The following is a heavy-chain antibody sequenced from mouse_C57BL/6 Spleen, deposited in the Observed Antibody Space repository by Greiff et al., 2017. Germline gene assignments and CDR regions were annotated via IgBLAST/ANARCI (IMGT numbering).Heavy chain of an antibody. J-gene: IGHJ1*03. Sequence: QVQLKQPGAELVKPGASVKLSCKASGYTFTSYWMQWVKQRPGQGLEWIGEIDPADSYTNYNQKFKGKATLTVYTSSSTAYMQLSSLTSEDAAVYYCARDGSSYGWYFDVWGTGTTVTVSS. D-gene: IGHD1-1*01. CDR1: GYTFTSYW. CDR2: IDPADSYT. V-gene: IGHV1-50*01. CDR3: ARDGSSYGWYFDV.